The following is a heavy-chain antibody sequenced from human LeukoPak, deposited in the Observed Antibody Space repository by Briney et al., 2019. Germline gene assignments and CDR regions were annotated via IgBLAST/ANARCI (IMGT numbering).Heavy chain of an antibody. CDR2: ISAYNGNT. CDR1: GYTFTSYG. D-gene: IGHD1-26*01. Sequence: GASVKVSCKASGYTFTSYGISWVRQAPGQGLEWMGWISAYNGNTNYAQKLQGRVTMTTDTTTSTAYMELRSLRSDDTAVYYCALSWSYAPFDYWGEGTLVTDSS. J-gene: IGHJ4*02. V-gene: IGHV1-18*01. CDR3: ALSWSYAPFDY.